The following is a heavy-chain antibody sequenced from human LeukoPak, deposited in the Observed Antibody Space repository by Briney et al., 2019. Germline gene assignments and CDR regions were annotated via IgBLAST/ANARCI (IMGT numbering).Heavy chain of an antibody. CDR1: GGTFTSYA. V-gene: IGHV1-69*13. Sequence: SVKVSCKASGGTFTSYAMSWVRQAPGQGLEWMGGIIPIFGTANYAQKFQGRATITADESTSTAYIALSSLRSEDTAVYYCARANGVAVGGYYYYYGMDFWGQGTPVTVSS. CDR2: IIPIFGTA. J-gene: IGHJ6*02. CDR3: ARANGVAVGGYYYYYGMDF. D-gene: IGHD6-19*01.